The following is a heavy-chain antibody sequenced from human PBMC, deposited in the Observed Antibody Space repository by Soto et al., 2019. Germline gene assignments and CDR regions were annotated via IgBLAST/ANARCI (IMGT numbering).Heavy chain of an antibody. J-gene: IGHJ4*02. V-gene: IGHV3-23*01. CDR3: ARDSGYSYGPLDY. CDR2: ISGSGDST. CDR1: GFTFNDYT. Sequence: GSLRLSCATSGFTFNDYTMTWVRQAPGKGLEWVSAISGSGDSTYYSDSVKGRFTISRDNAKNSLYLQMNSLRAEDTAVYYCARDSGYSYGPLDYWGQGTPVTVS. D-gene: IGHD5-18*01.